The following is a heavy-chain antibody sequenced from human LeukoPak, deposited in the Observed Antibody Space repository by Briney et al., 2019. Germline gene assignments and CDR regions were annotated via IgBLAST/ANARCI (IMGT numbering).Heavy chain of an antibody. CDR3: ARVRFGYSSSWFSKDYYYGMDV. CDR1: GGSISSSY. J-gene: IGHJ6*02. V-gene: IGHV4-59*01. Sequence: SETLSLTCTVSGGSISSSYWSWIRQPPGKGLEWIGYIYYSGSNNYNPSLKSRVTISVDTSKNQFSLKLSSVTAADTAVYYCARVRFGYSSSWFSKDYYYGMDVWGQGTTVTVSS. CDR2: IYYSGSN. D-gene: IGHD6-13*01.